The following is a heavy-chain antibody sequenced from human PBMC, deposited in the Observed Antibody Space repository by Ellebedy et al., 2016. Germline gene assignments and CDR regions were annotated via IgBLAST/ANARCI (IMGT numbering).Heavy chain of an antibody. CDR3: ARGGGTFDY. Sequence: SETLSLXXTVSGGSVSSTSDYWSWIRQPPGKGLEWIGYIYYSGSTNYNPSLKSRVSISVDTSKNQFSLKLNSVTAADTAMYYCARGGGTFDYWGQGTPVTVSS. J-gene: IGHJ4*02. CDR1: GGSVSSTSDY. D-gene: IGHD1-26*01. V-gene: IGHV4-61*01. CDR2: IYYSGST.